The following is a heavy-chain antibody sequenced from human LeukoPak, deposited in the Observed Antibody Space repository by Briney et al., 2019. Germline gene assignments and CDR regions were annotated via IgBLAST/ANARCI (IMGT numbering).Heavy chain of an antibody. D-gene: IGHD6-25*01. CDR2: VYYGRSP. V-gene: IGHV4-39*02. Sequence: SETLSLTCTVSGDSISRSTYYWAWIRQPPGKGLEWIGSVYYGRSPYFNPSLESRATISVDTSKNHFSLKMSSVTAADTAVYYCARSSGTGTFSYWGQGTLVTVTS. J-gene: IGHJ4*02. CDR3: ARSSGTGTFSY. CDR1: GDSISRSTYY.